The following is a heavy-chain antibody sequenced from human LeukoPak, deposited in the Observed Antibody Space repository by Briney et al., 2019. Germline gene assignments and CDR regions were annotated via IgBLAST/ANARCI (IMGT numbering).Heavy chain of an antibody. V-gene: IGHV4-61*01. CDR3: ARDGLIGSNSGYDY. D-gene: IGHD5-12*01. J-gene: IGHJ4*02. CDR2: IYYSGST. CDR1: GGSVSSGSYY. Sequence: PSETLSLTCTVSGGSVSSGSYYWNWLRQPPGKGLEWIGYIYYSGSTNYNPSLKSRVTISVDTSKNQFSLRLSSVTAADTAVYYCARDGLIGSNSGYDYWGQGTLVTVSS.